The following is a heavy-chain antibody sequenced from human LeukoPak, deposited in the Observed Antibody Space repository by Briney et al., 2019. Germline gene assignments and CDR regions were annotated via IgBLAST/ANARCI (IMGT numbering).Heavy chain of an antibody. CDR3: RGYYYDSSGFYRDY. Sequence: GGSLRLSCVASGFAFSSYGMHWVRQAPDKGLEWVAVILNDGSSKYYADSVKGRFTISRDNSKNTLYLQMNSLRAEDTAVYYCRGYYYDSSGFYRDYWGQGTLVTVSS. CDR2: ILNDGSSK. CDR1: GFAFSSYG. D-gene: IGHD3-22*01. V-gene: IGHV3-30*03. J-gene: IGHJ4*02.